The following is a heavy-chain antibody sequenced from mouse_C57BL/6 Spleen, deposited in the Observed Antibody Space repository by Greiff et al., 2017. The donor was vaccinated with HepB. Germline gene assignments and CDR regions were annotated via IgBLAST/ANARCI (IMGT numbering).Heavy chain of an antibody. Sequence: QVQLKQSGAELVKPGASVKVSCKASGYTFTSYWMHWVKQRPGQGLEWIGRIHPSDSDTNYNQKFKGKATLTVDKSSSTAYMQLSSLTSEDSAVYDCAISPNWDFLFDYWGQGTTLTVSS. V-gene: IGHV1-74*01. J-gene: IGHJ2*01. D-gene: IGHD4-1*01. CDR2: IHPSDSDT. CDR3: AISPNWDFLFDY. CDR1: GYTFTSYW.